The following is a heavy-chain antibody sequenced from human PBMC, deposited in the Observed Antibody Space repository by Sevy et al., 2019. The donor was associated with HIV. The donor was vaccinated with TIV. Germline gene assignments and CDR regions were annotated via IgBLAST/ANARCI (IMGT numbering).Heavy chain of an antibody. CDR2: INQDGSKI. J-gene: IGHJ4*02. Sequence: GESLKISCAASGFTFTTYWMTWVRQAPGKGLEWVANINQDGSKINYVDSVKGRFIISRDNAKKSLYVQMNSLRADDTAVYYCVRVGIFEKSESQYRFMDYWGQGTLVTVSS. CDR1: GFTFTTYW. D-gene: IGHD6-6*01. CDR3: VRVGIFEKSESQYRFMDY. V-gene: IGHV3-7*01.